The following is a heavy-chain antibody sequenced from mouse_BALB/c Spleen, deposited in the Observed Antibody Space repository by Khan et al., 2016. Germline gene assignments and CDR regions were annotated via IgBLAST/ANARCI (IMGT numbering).Heavy chain of an antibody. CDR3: ARRGDYRYDWFAY. V-gene: IGHV1-7*01. Sequence: QIQLVQSGAELAKPGASVKMSCKASGYTFTSYWMHWVKQRPGQGLEWIGYINPSTGYTEYNQKFKDKATLTADKSSSTAYMQLSSLTSEDSAVYYCARRGDYRYDWFAYWGQGTLVTVSA. CDR2: INPSTGYT. D-gene: IGHD2-14*01. CDR1: GYTFTSYW. J-gene: IGHJ3*01.